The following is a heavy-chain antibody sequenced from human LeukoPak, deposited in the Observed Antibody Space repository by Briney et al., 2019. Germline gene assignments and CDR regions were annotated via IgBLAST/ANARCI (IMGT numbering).Heavy chain of an antibody. Sequence: SVKVSCKASGGTFSSYAISWVRQAPGQGLEWMGGIIPIFGTANYAQKFQGRVTITADESTSTVYMELSSLRSEDTAVYYCARDPPLGYFDWLSPYYYYGMDVWGQGTTVTVSS. V-gene: IGHV1-69*13. D-gene: IGHD3-9*01. CDR2: IIPIFGTA. CDR3: ARDPPLGYFDWLSPYYYYGMDV. CDR1: GGTFSSYA. J-gene: IGHJ6*02.